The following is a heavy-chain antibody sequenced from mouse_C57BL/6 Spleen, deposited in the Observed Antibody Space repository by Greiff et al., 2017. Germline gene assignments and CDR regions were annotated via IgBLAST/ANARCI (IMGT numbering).Heavy chain of an antibody. J-gene: IGHJ2*01. CDR2: IDPNSGGT. Sequence: VQLLQPGAEFVKPGASVKLSCKASGYTFTSYWMHWVKQRPGRGLEWIGRIDPNSGGTKYNEKFKSKATLTVDKPSSTAYMQLSSLTSEYSAVYYCARPGIYYGYDEGYFDDWGQGTTLTVSS. CDR3: ARPGIYYGYDEGYFDD. D-gene: IGHD2-2*01. V-gene: IGHV1-72*01. CDR1: GYTFTSYW.